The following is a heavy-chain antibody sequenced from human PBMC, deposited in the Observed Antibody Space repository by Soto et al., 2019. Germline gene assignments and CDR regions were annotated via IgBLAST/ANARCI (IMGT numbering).Heavy chain of an antibody. CDR3: ANDVISGDGFWLMDH. J-gene: IGHJ4*02. CDR1: GFTFSGYA. V-gene: IGHV3-23*01. CDR2: IYGNGAGI. Sequence: GGSLRLSCAASGFTFSGYAMTWVRQAPGKGLESVSGIYGNGAGIQYADSVRGRFTISRDNSKNTLYLQMNSLRAEDTAVYYCANDVISGDGFWLMDHWGQGTLVTVSS. D-gene: IGHD2-21*02.